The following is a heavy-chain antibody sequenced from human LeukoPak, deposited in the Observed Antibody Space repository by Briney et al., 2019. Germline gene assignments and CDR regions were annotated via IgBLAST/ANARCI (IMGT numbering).Heavy chain of an antibody. CDR2: ISYDGSNK. J-gene: IGHJ5*02. CDR1: GFTFSSYA. D-gene: IGHD3-3*01. V-gene: IGHV3-30-3*01. Sequence: GGSLRLSCAASGFTFSSYAMHWVRQAPGKGLEWVAVISYDGSNKYYADSVKGRFTISRDNSKNTLYLQMNSLRAEDTAVYYCAREGSYYDFWSGYQSSWFDPWGQGTLVTVSS. CDR3: AREGSYYDFWSGYQSSWFDP.